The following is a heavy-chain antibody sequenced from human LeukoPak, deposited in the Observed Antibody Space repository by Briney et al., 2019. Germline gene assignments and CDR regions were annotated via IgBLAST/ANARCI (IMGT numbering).Heavy chain of an antibody. CDR1: GFNFMQYG. CDR3: ARDPSALLPTDDS. Sequence: GGSLRLSCVGSGFNFMQYGMMWVRQAPGKGLEWVSTIHPSGINTHHADSVKGRFTISRDNSKNTLYLQMNSLRVEDTAIYYCARDPSALLPTDDSWGQGTLVAVSS. D-gene: IGHD2-2*01. J-gene: IGHJ4*02. CDR2: IHPSGINT. V-gene: IGHV3-23*05.